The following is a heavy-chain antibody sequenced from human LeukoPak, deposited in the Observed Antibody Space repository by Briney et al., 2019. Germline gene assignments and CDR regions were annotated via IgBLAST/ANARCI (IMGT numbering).Heavy chain of an antibody. D-gene: IGHD3-22*01. Sequence: GGSLRLSCVASGFTFTNTWINWVRQAPGGGLEWVGRIRSKAAGGTTEYAAPVKGRFTVSRDDSKNTLYLQMNSLITDDTAVYYCALGSANYDSSDFDCWGQGTLVTVSS. V-gene: IGHV3-15*07. CDR2: IRSKAAGGTT. CDR1: GFTFTNTW. J-gene: IGHJ4*02. CDR3: ALGSANYDSSDFDC.